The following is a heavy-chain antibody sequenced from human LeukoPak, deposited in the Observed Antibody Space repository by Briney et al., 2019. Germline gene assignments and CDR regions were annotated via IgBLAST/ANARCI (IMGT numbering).Heavy chain of an antibody. Sequence: PGGSLRLSCAASGFTFSSYGMHWVRLAPGKGLEWVALIWYDGSNKYHADSVKGRFTISRDNSKNTLYLRMNSLRVEDTAVYYCARPESGNYYFDYWGQGTLVTVSS. CDR2: IWYDGSNK. J-gene: IGHJ4*02. V-gene: IGHV3-33*01. D-gene: IGHD1-26*01. CDR1: GFTFSSYG. CDR3: ARPESGNYYFDY.